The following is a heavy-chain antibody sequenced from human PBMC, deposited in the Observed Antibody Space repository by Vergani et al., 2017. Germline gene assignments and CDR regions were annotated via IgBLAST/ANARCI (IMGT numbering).Heavy chain of an antibody. J-gene: IGHJ6*02. CDR3: ARSLVSAVSSGYSRSYYYGMDV. CDR1: GFPFSDYG. D-gene: IGHD3-22*01. V-gene: IGHV3-20*04. CDR2: INWNGGST. Sequence: VQLVESGGGEVQPGRSLRLSCSAAGFPFSDYGAHWVRQAPGKGLEWVSGINWNGGSTGYADSVKGRFTISRDNAKNSLYLQMNSLRAEDTALYYCARSLVSAVSSGYSRSYYYGMDVWGQXP.